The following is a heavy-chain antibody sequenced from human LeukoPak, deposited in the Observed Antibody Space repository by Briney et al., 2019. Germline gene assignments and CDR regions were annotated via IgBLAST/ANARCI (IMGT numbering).Heavy chain of an antibody. CDR1: GFTFSSHW. V-gene: IGHV3-74*03. J-gene: IGHJ4*02. CDR2: INGDGSNT. D-gene: IGHD3/OR15-3a*01. CDR3: AKGYDFWSGYHIHRLHYFDN. Sequence: GGSLRLSCAASGFTFSSHWMHWVRQAPGKGLVWVSRINGDGSNTTYADSVKGRFTISRDNAKNTLYLQMNSLRAEDTAVYYCAKGYDFWSGYHIHRLHYFDNWGQGTPVNVSS.